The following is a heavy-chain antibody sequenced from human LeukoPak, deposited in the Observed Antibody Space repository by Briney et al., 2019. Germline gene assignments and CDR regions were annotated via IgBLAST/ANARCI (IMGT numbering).Heavy chain of an antibody. CDR1: GGSISSSSYY. J-gene: IGHJ4*02. CDR2: IYYSGST. CDR3: ARRKYCSGGSCYDYFDY. Sequence: PSETLSPTCTVSGGSISSSSYYWGWIRQPPGKGLEWIGSIYYSGSTYYNPSLKRRVTISVDTSKNQFSLKLSSVTAADTAVYYCARRKYCSGGSCYDYFDYWGQGTLVTVSS. V-gene: IGHV4-39*01. D-gene: IGHD2-15*01.